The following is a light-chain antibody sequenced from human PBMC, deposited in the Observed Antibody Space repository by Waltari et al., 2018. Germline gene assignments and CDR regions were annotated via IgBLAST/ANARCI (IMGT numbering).Light chain of an antibody. V-gene: IGKV3-11*01. Sequence: EILLTQSPATLSLSPGEGATLPCRASQSVNIFLAWYQQKPGQAPRLLIYDASNRATGIPARFSGSGSGTDFTLTISSLEPEDFAVYYCQQRSKWPLTFGGGTKVEI. CDR2: DAS. J-gene: IGKJ4*01. CDR1: QSVNIF. CDR3: QQRSKWPLT.